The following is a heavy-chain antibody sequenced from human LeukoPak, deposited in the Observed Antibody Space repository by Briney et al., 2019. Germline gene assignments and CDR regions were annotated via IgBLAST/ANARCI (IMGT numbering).Heavy chain of an antibody. V-gene: IGHV5-51*01. D-gene: IGHD2-2*01. Sequence: GESLKISCKGSGYSFTSYCIGWVRQMPGKGLEWMGIIYPGDSDTRYSPSFQGQVTISADKSISTAYLQWSSLKASDTAMYYCARIGYCSSTSCYSMDVWGQGTTVTVSS. CDR1: GYSFTSYC. J-gene: IGHJ6*02. CDR2: IYPGDSDT. CDR3: ARIGYCSSTSCYSMDV.